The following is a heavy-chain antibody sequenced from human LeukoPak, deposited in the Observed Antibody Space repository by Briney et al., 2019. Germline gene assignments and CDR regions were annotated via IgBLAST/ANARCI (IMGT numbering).Heavy chain of an antibody. CDR3: AKGYDSSGYYVPPFDY. Sequence: PGGSPRLSCAASGFTFSSYAMSWVRQAPGKGLEWVSAISGSGGSTYYADSVKGRFTISRDNSKNTLYLQMNSLRAEDTAVYYCAKGYDSSGYYVPPFDYWGQGTLVTVSS. CDR1: GFTFSSYA. J-gene: IGHJ4*02. D-gene: IGHD3-22*01. CDR2: ISGSGGST. V-gene: IGHV3-23*01.